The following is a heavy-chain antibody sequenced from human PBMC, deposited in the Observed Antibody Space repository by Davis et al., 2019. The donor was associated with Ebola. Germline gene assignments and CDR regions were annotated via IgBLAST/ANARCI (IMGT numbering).Heavy chain of an antibody. V-gene: IGHV1-8*01. CDR3: ARTVGDIYYYGMDV. CDR2: MNPNSGNT. Sequence: ASVTVSCKASGYTFTSYDINWVRQATGQGLEWMGWMNPNSGNTGYAQKFQGRVTMTRNTSISTAYMELSSLRSEDTAVYYCARTVGDIYYYGMDVWGQGTTVTVSS. CDR1: GYTFTSYD. D-gene: IGHD3-16*01. J-gene: IGHJ6*02.